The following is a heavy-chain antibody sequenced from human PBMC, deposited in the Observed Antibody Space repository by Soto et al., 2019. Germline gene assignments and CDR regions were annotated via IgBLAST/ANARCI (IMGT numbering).Heavy chain of an antibody. J-gene: IGHJ4*02. V-gene: IGHV3-66*01. CDR1: GFTVNTYH. D-gene: IGHD6-13*01. CDR3: ARAYGATWYFFGY. CDR2: LFSGGDT. Sequence: PGGPLRLSCAASGFTVNTYHVSWVRQAPGKGLEWVAVLFSGGDTKYGDSMKGRVTLSRDNSKNTLYLQMNNLRAEDTAVYYCARAYGATWYFFGYWGQGSMVTVSS.